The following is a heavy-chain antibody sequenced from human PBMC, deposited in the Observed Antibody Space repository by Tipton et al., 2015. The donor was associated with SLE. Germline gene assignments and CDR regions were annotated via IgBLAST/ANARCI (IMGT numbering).Heavy chain of an antibody. J-gene: IGHJ6*02. D-gene: IGHD6-19*01. CDR2: IYYSGST. CDR1: GGSISSYY. V-gene: IGHV4-59*12. Sequence: TLSLTCTVSGGSISSYYWSWIRQPPGKGLEWIGYIYYSGSTNYNPSLKSRVTISVDTSKNQFSLKLSSVTAAETAVYYCARGVAVAGAYYYYGMDVWGQGTTVTVTS. CDR3: ARGVAVAGAYYYYGMDV.